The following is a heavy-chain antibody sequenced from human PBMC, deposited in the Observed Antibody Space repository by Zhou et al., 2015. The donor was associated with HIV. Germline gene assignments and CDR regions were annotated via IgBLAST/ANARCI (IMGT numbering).Heavy chain of an antibody. D-gene: IGHD6-13*01. Sequence: QVQLVQSGAEVKKPGASVKVSCKASGYTFTSYDINWVRQATGQGLEWMGWMNPNSGNTGYAQKFQGRVTMTRNTSISTAYMELSSLRSEDTAVYYCARVGSSWYAWGVFPKKYYFDYWGQGTLVTVSS. V-gene: IGHV1-8*01. CDR3: ARVGSSWYAWGVFPKKYYFDY. J-gene: IGHJ4*02. CDR1: GYTFTSYD. CDR2: MNPNSGNT.